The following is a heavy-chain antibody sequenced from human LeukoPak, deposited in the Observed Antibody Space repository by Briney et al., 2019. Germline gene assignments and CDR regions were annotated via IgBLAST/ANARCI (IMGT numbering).Heavy chain of an antibody. CDR2: VRGGRSNT. V-gene: IGHV3-23*01. Sequence: GSLRLSCAASGFTFSSYAMSWVRQAPGKGLEWVSAVRGGRSNTYYADSVKGRFSISRDNSKNMLYLQMNSLRAEDTAVYYCAKDPGRVVPADWGQGTLVTVSS. J-gene: IGHJ4*02. CDR1: GFTFSSYA. CDR3: AKDPGRVVPAD. D-gene: IGHD2-2*01.